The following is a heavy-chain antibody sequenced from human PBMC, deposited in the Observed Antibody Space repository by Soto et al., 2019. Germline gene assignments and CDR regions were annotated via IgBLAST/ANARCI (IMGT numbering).Heavy chain of an antibody. J-gene: IGHJ4*02. CDR2: MNPSSGHP. V-gene: IGHV1-8*01. CDR1: GYTFSNYD. CDR3: ARFVRHQLPTIDY. D-gene: IGHD1-26*01. Sequence: ASVKVSCKASGYTFSNYDINWVRQATGQGLEWLVCMNPSSGHPGYAQKFQGRVTMTGDTSISTAYMELSSLTSADTAVYYCARFVRHQLPTIDYWGQGALVTVSS.